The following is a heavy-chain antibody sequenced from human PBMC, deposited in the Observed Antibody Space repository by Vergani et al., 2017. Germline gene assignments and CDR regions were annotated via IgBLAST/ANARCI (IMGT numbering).Heavy chain of an antibody. Sequence: EVQLLESGGGLVQPGGSLRLSCAASGFTFSSYAMSWVRQAPGKGLEWVGRTRNKANSYTTEYAASVKGRFTISRDDSKNSLYLQMNSLKTEDTAVYYCARSGYSSSWYHYYYGMDVWGQGTTVTVSS. V-gene: IGHV3-72*01. J-gene: IGHJ6*02. CDR2: TRNKANSYTT. CDR1: GFTFSSYA. CDR3: ARSGYSSSWYHYYYGMDV. D-gene: IGHD6-13*01.